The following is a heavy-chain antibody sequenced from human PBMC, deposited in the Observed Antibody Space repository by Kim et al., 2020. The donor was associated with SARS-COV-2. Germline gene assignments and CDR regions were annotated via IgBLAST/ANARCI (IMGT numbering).Heavy chain of an antibody. CDR3: ARVKGNTQYSGYDRGFFDY. J-gene: IGHJ4*02. CDR2: IYYSGST. V-gene: IGHV4-31*03. D-gene: IGHD5-12*01. CDR1: GGSISSGGYY. Sequence: SETLSLTCTVSGGSISSGGYYWSWIRQHPGKGLEWIGYIYYSGSTYYNPSLKSRVTISVDTSKNQFSLKLSSVTAADTAVYYCARVKGNTQYSGYDRGFFDYWGQGTLVTVSS.